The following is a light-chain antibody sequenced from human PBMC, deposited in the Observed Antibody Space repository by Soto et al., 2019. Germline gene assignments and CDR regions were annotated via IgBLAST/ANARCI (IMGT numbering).Light chain of an antibody. Sequence: QSALTQPPSASGSPGQSVTISCTGTSSDVGAYKYVSWYQQYPGKVPKLMIYEVSKRPSGVPDRFSGSKSGTKASLTVSGLQAEDEADYYCTSYVGSNIWVFGGGTKLTVL. CDR2: EVS. CDR3: TSYVGSNIWV. J-gene: IGLJ3*02. V-gene: IGLV2-8*01. CDR1: SSDVGAYKY.